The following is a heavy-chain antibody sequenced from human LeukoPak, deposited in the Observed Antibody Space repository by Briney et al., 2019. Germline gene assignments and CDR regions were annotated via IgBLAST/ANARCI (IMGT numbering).Heavy chain of an antibody. J-gene: IGHJ4*02. CDR1: GFTFSSYA. CDR3: ARGSWQQLVPDY. Sequence: GGSLRLSCAASGFTFSSYAMHWVRQAPGKGLEWVAVISYDGSNKYYADSVKGRFTISRDNSKNTLYLQMNSLRAEDTAVYYCARGSWQQLVPDYWGQGTLVPSPQ. V-gene: IGHV3-30-3*01. D-gene: IGHD6-13*01. CDR2: ISYDGSNK.